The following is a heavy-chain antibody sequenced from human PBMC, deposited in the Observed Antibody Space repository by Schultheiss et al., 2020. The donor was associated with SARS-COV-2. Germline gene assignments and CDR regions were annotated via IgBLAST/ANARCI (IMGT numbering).Heavy chain of an antibody. Sequence: ASVKVSCKASGDTFSSYDISWVRQAPGQGLEWMGWISAYNGNTNYAQKLQGRVTMTTDTSTSTAYMELRSLRSDDTAVYYCARVIGYYDSSGDAFDIWGQGTMVTVSS. J-gene: IGHJ3*02. CDR1: GDTFSSYD. CDR3: ARVIGYYDSSGDAFDI. D-gene: IGHD3-22*01. CDR2: ISAYNGNT. V-gene: IGHV1-18*01.